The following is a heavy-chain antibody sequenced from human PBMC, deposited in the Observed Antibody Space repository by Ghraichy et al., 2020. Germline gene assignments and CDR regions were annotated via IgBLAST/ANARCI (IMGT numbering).Heavy chain of an antibody. D-gene: IGHD1-7*01. J-gene: IGHJ4*02. CDR2: ITSGSTI. Sequence: GGSLRLSCAASGFSFSTYSMNWVRQAPGKGLEWVSYITSGSTIDYADSVKGRFTISRDNAKNSLYLQLNSLRDEDTAVYYCAREGSELSMDGRRDPFDHWGQGTMVTVSS. CDR3: AREGSELSMDGRRDPFDH. V-gene: IGHV3-48*02. CDR1: GFSFSTYS.